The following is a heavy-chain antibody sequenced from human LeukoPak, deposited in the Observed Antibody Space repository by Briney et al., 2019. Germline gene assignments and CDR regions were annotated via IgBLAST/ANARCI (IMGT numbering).Heavy chain of an antibody. D-gene: IGHD4-17*01. CDR3: ARVDYGDFVG. Sequence: PGGSLRLSCAASGFTFSSYEMNWVRQAPGKGLEWVSYISSSGSTICYADSVKGRFTISRDNAKNSLYLQMNSLRAEDTAVYYCARVDYGDFVGWGQGTLVTVSS. J-gene: IGHJ4*02. V-gene: IGHV3-48*03. CDR2: ISSSGSTI. CDR1: GFTFSSYE.